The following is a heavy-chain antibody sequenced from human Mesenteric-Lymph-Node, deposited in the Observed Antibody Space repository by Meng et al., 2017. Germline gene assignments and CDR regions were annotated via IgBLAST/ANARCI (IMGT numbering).Heavy chain of an antibody. CDR2: IIPIFGTA. V-gene: IGHV1-69*06. J-gene: IGHJ4*02. CDR3: ARSHVLRFLEWLTLDY. CDR1: GGTFSSYA. Sequence: QVQLVQAGAEVKKPGSSVKVSCKASGGTFSSYAISWVRQAPGQGLEWMGGIIPIFGTANYAQKFQGRVTITADKSTSTAYMELSSLRSEDTAVYYCARSHVLRFLEWLTLDYWGQGTLVTVSS. D-gene: IGHD3-3*01.